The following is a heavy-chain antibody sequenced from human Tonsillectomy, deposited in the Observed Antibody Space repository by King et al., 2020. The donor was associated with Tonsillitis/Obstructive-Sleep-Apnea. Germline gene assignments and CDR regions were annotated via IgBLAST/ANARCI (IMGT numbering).Heavy chain of an antibody. CDR2: IYSGGNT. Sequence: VQLVESGGGLIQPGGSLRLSCAASGFTVSSNYMSWVRQAPGKGLEWVSVIYSGGNTYYADSGKGRFTISRDNSKNTPYHQMNSLRAEDTAVYYCASGNYYYYYGMDVWGQGTTVTVSS. CDR1: GFTVSSNY. CDR3: ASGNYYYYYGMDV. V-gene: IGHV3-53*01. J-gene: IGHJ6*02.